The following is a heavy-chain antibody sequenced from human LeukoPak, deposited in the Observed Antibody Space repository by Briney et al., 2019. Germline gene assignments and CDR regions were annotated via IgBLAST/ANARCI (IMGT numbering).Heavy chain of an antibody. J-gene: IGHJ3*02. Sequence: GVSLRLACAASGFTFSSYEMNWVPQAPGKGLEWVSYLSSSGSLTYYADSVKGRYTISRDNAKNSLYLQMNSLRGEDTAVYYCARVCRDSSGYGAFDIWGQGTMVTVSS. D-gene: IGHD3-22*01. V-gene: IGHV3-48*03. CDR2: LSSSGSLT. CDR3: ARVCRDSSGYGAFDI. CDR1: GFTFSSYE.